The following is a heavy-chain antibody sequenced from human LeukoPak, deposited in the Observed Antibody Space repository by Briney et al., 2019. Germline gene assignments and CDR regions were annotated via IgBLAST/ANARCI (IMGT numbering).Heavy chain of an antibody. CDR2: ISGSVGST. CDR1: GFTFSSYA. D-gene: IGHD3-10*02. V-gene: IGHV3-23*01. Sequence: GGSLRLSCAASGFTFSSYAMSWVRQAPGKGLEWVSAISGSVGSTYYADSVKGRFTISRDNSKNTLYLQMNSLRAEDTAEYYCAKEVTRFGDCDYWGQGTLVTVSS. CDR3: AKEVTRFGDCDY. J-gene: IGHJ4*02.